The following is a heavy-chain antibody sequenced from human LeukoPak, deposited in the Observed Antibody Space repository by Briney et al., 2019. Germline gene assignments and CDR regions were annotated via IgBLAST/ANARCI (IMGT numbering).Heavy chain of an antibody. V-gene: IGHV3-66*02. CDR2: IYSGGST. D-gene: IGHD6-6*01. CDR1: GFTVSSNY. CDR3: ARDRRWDSSSPLDY. J-gene: IGHJ4*02. Sequence: GGSLRLSCAASGFTVSSNYMSWVRQAPGKGLEWVSVIYSGGSTYYADSVKGRFTISRDNSKNTLYLQMNSLRAEDTAVYYCARDRRWDSSSPLDYRGQGTLVTVSS.